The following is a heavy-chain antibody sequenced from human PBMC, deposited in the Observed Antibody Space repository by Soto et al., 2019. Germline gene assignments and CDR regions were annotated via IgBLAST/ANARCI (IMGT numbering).Heavy chain of an antibody. CDR1: GGSISSGGYS. CDR2: IYHSGST. V-gene: IGHV4-30-2*01. D-gene: IGHD3-10*01. Sequence: KPSETLSLTCAVSGGSISSGGYSWSWIRQPPGKGLEWIGYIYHSGSTYYNPSLKSQVTISVDRSKNQFSLKLSSVTAADTAVYYCARSYGSGSSHFDYWGQGTLVTVSS. J-gene: IGHJ4*02. CDR3: ARSYGSGSSHFDY.